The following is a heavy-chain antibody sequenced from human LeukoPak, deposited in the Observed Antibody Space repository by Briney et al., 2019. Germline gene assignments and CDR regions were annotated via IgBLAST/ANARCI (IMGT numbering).Heavy chain of an antibody. CDR3: ARLQGYSGYDWVFDY. J-gene: IGHJ4*02. V-gene: IGHV1-2*06. D-gene: IGHD5-12*01. CDR2: INPNSGGT. CDR1: GYTFTGYY. Sequence: GASVKVSCKASGYTFTGYYMHWVRQAPGQGLEWMGRINPNSGGTNYAQKFQGRVTMTRDTSISTAYMELSRLRSDDTAVYYCARLQGYSGYDWVFDYWGQGTLVTVSS.